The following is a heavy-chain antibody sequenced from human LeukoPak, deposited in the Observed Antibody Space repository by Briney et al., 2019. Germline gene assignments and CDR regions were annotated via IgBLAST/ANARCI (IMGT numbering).Heavy chain of an antibody. Sequence: GGSLRLSCAASGFTFSSYEMNWVRQAPGKGLECVSYISSSGSTIYYADSLKGRFNFSRDDAKNSLYLQMNSLRAEDTAVYYCARLGYCTNGVCHGMDVWGQGTTVTVSS. CDR1: GFTFSSYE. CDR2: ISSSGSTI. J-gene: IGHJ6*02. D-gene: IGHD2-8*01. CDR3: ARLGYCTNGVCHGMDV. V-gene: IGHV3-48*03.